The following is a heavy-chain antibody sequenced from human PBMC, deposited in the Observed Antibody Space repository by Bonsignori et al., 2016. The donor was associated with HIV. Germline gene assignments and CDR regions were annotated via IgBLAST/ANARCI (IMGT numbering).Heavy chain of an antibody. Sequence: WIRQPPGKGLEWIGSIYHSGSTYYNPSLKSRVTISVDTSKNQFSLKLSSVTAADTAVYYCARADYYDSSGTKTTFDYWGQGTLVTVSS. D-gene: IGHD3-22*01. CDR2: IYHSGST. CDR3: ARADYYDSSGTKTTFDY. V-gene: IGHV4-38-2*02. J-gene: IGHJ4*02.